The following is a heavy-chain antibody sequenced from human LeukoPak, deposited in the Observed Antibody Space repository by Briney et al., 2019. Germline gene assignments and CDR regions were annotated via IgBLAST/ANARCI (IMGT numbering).Heavy chain of an antibody. CDR2: INHSGST. CDR3: ARSIDYDSSVNDY. V-gene: IGHV4-34*01. J-gene: IGHJ4*02. D-gene: IGHD3-22*01. CDR1: GGSFSGYY. Sequence: SETLSLTCAVYGGSFSGYYWSWIRQPPGKGLEWIGEINHSGSTNYNPSLKSRATISVDTSKNQFSLKLSSVTAADTAVYYCARSIDYDSSVNDYWGQGTLVTVSS.